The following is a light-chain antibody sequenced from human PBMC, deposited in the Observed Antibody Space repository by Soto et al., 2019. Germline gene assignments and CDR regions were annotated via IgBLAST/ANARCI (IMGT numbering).Light chain of an antibody. V-gene: IGKV1-33*01. Sequence: DIQMTQSPSSLSASVGDRVTITCQASQDISNYLNWYQQKPGKAHQXLIYDASNLETGVPSRFSGSGSGTDFTFTISSLQPEDIETYYCQQYDNLPITFGQGTRLEIK. CDR3: QQYDNLPIT. CDR2: DAS. CDR1: QDISNY. J-gene: IGKJ5*01.